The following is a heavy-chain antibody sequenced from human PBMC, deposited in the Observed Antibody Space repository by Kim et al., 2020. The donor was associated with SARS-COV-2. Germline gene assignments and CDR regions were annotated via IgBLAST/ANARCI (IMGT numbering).Heavy chain of an antibody. CDR1: GFTFDDYA. CDR2: ISWNSGSI. Sequence: GGSLRLSCAASGFTFDDYAMHWVRQAPGKGLEWVSGISWNSGSIGYADSVKGRFTISRDNAKNSLYLQMNSLRAEDTALYYCAITGYCSGGSCPPDYWG. V-gene: IGHV3-9*01. D-gene: IGHD2-15*01. CDR3: AITGYCSGGSCPPDY. J-gene: IGHJ4*01.